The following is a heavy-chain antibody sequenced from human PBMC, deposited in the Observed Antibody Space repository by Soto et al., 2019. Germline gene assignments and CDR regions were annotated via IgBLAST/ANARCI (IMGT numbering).Heavy chain of an antibody. CDR2: FDPDDGET. D-gene: IGHD6-19*01. J-gene: IGHJ4*02. Sequence: ASVKVSCKVSGYTLTELSMHWVRQAPGKGLEWMGGFDPDDGETIYAQKFQGRVTMTEDTSTDTAYMELSSLRSEDTAVYYCATTTEIAVAGTVDYWGQGTLVTVSS. V-gene: IGHV1-24*01. CDR3: ATTTEIAVAGTVDY. CDR1: GYTLTELS.